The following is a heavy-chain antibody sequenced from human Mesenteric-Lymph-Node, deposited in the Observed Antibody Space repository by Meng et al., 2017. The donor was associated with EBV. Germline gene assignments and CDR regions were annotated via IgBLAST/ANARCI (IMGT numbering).Heavy chain of an antibody. CDR3: ARERASAADFDY. CDR1: GFTFSDYY. Sequence: VTAVGVGGGLVKPGGSLRVSCAAFGFTFSDYYMSWIRQAPGKGLEWVSYISDTGNTISYTDSVKGRFTISRDNAKNSLYLQMNSLRAGDTAVYYCARERASAADFDYWGQGTLVTVSS. CDR2: ISDTGNTI. J-gene: IGHJ4*02. V-gene: IGHV3-11*01. D-gene: IGHD2-2*01.